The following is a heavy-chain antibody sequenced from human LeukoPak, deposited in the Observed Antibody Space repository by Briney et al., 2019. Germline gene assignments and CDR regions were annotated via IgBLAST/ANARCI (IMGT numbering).Heavy chain of an antibody. D-gene: IGHD2-21*01. Sequence: SETLSLTCAVYGGSFSGYYWSWIRQPPGKGLEWIGEINHSGSTNYNPSLKSRVTISVDTSKNQFSLKLSSVTAADTAVYYCARETGGIEVVMDYYYMDVWGKGTTVTISS. V-gene: IGHV4-34*01. CDR3: ARETGGIEVVMDYYYMDV. CDR2: INHSGST. CDR1: GGSFSGYY. J-gene: IGHJ6*03.